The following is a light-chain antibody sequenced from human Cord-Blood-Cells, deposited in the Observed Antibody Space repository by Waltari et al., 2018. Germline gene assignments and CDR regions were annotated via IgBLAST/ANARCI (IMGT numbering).Light chain of an antibody. CDR1: SSDVGSYNL. CDR2: EGS. CDR3: CSYAGSSTWV. V-gene: IGLV2-23*01. Sequence: QPALTQPASVSGPPGQPITISGPGTSSDVGSYNLVPWSQQHPGKAPKLMIYEGSKRPSGVSNRSSGSKSGNTASLTISGLQAEDEADYYCCSYAGSSTWVFGGGTKLTVL. J-gene: IGLJ3*02.